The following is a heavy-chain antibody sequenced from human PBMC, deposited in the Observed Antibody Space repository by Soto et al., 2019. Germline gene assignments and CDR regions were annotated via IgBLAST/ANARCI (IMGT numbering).Heavy chain of an antibody. CDR2: IYYSGST. CDR1: GGSIISGGYY. CDR3: ARMPVLNFTAGTGGIEYYYYGMDV. D-gene: IGHD6-19*01. J-gene: IGHJ6*02. Sequence: TSETLSLTCTVSGGSIISGGYYWSWIRQHPGKGLEWIGYIYYSGSTYYNPSLKSRVTISVDTSKNQFSLKLSSVTAADTAVYYCARMPVLNFTAGTGGIEYYYYGMDVWGQGTTVTV. V-gene: IGHV4-31*03.